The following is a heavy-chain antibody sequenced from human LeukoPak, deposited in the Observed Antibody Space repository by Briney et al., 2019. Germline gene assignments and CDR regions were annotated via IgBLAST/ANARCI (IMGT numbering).Heavy chain of an antibody. J-gene: IGHJ4*02. CDR2: ISGSGGST. Sequence: GGSLRLSCAASGFTFSSYAMTWVRQAPGKGLEWVSAISGSGGSTYYADSVKGRFTISRDNSKNTLYLQMNSLRAEDTAVYYCAKERAYYDSSGLFDYWGQGTLVTVSS. CDR1: GFTFSSYA. V-gene: IGHV3-23*01. CDR3: AKERAYYDSSGLFDY. D-gene: IGHD3-22*01.